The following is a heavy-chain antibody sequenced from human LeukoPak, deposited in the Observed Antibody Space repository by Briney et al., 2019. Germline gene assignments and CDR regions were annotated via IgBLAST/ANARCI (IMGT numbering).Heavy chain of an antibody. CDR3: AGYGGSSF. V-gene: IGHV3-66*01. Sequence: QPGGSLRLSCAVSGFFVGNNHLAWVRQAPGKGLECVSTIYNSGTTFFADSVKGRFTIFRDNSKNTVYLQMNNLRVEDTAMYYCAGYGGSSFWGQGTLVTVSS. CDR1: GFFVGNNH. CDR2: IYNSGTT. J-gene: IGHJ4*02. D-gene: IGHD2-15*01.